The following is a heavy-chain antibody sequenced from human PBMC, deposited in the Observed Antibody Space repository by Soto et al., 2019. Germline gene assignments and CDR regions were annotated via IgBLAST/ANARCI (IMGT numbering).Heavy chain of an antibody. Sequence: SETLSLTCAVYGGSFSGYYWSWIRQPPGKGLEWIGEINHSGSTNYNPSLKSRVTISVDTSKNQFSLKLSSVTAADTAEYYCARGRIVPHGGSPVRYYYFWDFWVKGTTVTVSS. D-gene: IGHD1-1*01. V-gene: IGHV4-34*01. J-gene: IGHJ6*03. CDR2: INHSGST. CDR3: ARGRIVPHGGSPVRYYYFWDF. CDR1: GGSFSGYY.